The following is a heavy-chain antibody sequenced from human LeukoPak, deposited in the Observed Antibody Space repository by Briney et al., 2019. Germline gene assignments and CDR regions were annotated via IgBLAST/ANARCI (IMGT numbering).Heavy chain of an antibody. CDR1: GGSISSRSSY. D-gene: IGHD6-13*01. CDR2: MYYSGIT. J-gene: IGHJ4*02. Sequence: TSETLSLTCTVSGGSISSRSSYWGWIRQPPGKWLEWIGSMYYSGITYYNPSLKSRVTISVDTSKNQFSLKLSSVTAADTAVYYCARVPRYSQQLDYWGQGTLVTVSS. CDR3: ARVPRYSQQLDY. V-gene: IGHV4-39*07.